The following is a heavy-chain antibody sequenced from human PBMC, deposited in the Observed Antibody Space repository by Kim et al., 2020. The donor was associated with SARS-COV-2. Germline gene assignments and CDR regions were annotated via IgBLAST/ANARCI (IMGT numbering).Heavy chain of an antibody. CDR2: IIPILGIA. CDR1: GGTFSSYA. Sequence: SVKVSCKASGGTFSSYAISWVRQAPGQGLEWMGRIIPILGIANYAQKFQGRVTITADKSTSTAYMELSSLRSEDTAVYYCARVLAVQLEREVYYYYYGM. D-gene: IGHD1-1*01. V-gene: IGHV1-69*04. J-gene: IGHJ6*01. CDR3: ARVLAVQLEREVYYYYYGM.